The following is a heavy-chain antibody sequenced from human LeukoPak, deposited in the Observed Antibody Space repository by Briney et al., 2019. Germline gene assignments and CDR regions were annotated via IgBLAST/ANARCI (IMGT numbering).Heavy chain of an antibody. CDR3: ARVSPLGVVSYYFDY. Sequence: ASVKVSCKASGGTFSSYAISWVRQAPGQGLEWMGGIIPIFGTANYAQKFQGRVTIAADKSTSTAYMELSSLRSEDTAVYYCARVSPLGVVSYYFDYWGQGTLVTVSS. CDR2: IIPIFGTA. V-gene: IGHV1-69*06. D-gene: IGHD2-15*01. CDR1: GGTFSSYA. J-gene: IGHJ4*02.